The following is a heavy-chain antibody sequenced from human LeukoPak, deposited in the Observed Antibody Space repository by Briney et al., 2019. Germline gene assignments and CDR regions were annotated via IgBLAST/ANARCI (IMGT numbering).Heavy chain of an antibody. D-gene: IGHD2-8*01. CDR1: GYTFTSYD. J-gene: IGHJ5*02. CDR3: ARRPYGTSSREAWFDP. CDR2: MNPNSGNT. Sequence: ASVKVSCKASGYTFTSYDINWVRQATGQGLEWMGWMNPNSGNTGYAQKFQGRVTITRNTSISTAYMELSSLRSEDTAVYYCARRPYGTSSREAWFDPWGQGTLVTASS. V-gene: IGHV1-8*03.